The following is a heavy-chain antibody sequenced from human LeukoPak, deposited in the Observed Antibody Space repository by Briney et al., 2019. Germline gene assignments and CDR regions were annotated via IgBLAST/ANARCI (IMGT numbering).Heavy chain of an antibody. V-gene: IGHV4-61*02. CDR3: ARSIGYCSSTSCSYYYYYMDV. CDR2: IYTSGST. J-gene: IGHJ6*03. CDR1: GGSISSGSYY. D-gene: IGHD2-2*01. Sequence: SETLSLTCTVSGGSISSGSYYWSWIRQPAGKGLEWIGRIYTSGSTNYNPSLKSRVTISVDTSKNQFSLKLSSVTAADTAVYYWARSIGYCSSTSCSYYYYYMDVWGKGTTVTVSS.